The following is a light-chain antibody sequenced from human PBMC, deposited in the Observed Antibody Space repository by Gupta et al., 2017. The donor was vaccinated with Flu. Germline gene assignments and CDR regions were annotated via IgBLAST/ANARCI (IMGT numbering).Light chain of an antibody. V-gene: IGKV1-39*01. J-gene: IGKJ2*03. CDR3: QQSDSNPLRS. CDR1: QSISSY. CDR2: AAS. Sequence: DIQMTQSPSSLSASVGDRVTITCRASQSISSYLNWYQQKPGKAPKLLIYAASSLQSGVPSRFSGSGSGTDLTLTISRRQQEDFATYYCQQSDSNPLRSFGQGTKLEIK.